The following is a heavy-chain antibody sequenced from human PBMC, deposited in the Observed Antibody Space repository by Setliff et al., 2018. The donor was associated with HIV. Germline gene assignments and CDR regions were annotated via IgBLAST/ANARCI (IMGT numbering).Heavy chain of an antibody. CDR3: ARGACRRRDGGTYFYQFDF. CDR1: GYTFIDYY. Sequence: SVKVSCKASGYTFIDYYIHWVRQAPGQGLEWMGGIIPIVDIAKYAQKFQDRVTITADKSTSTVFMELSSLRSEDTAVYYCARGACRRRDGGTYFYQFDFWGRGTLVTVSS. J-gene: IGHJ4*02. CDR2: IIPIVDIA. V-gene: IGHV1-69*10. D-gene: IGHD1-26*01.